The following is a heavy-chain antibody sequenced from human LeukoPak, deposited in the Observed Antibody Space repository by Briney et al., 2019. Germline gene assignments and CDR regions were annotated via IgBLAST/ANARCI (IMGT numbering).Heavy chain of an antibody. CDR3: ARDVLWFGELLWGYYFDY. CDR1: GGSFSGYY. Sequence: NPSETLSLTRAVYGGSFSGYYWSWIRQPPGKGLEWIGEINHSGSTNYNPSLKSRVTISVDTSKNQFSLKLSSVTAADTAVYYCARDVLWFGELLWGYYFDYWGQGTLVTVSS. V-gene: IGHV4-34*01. J-gene: IGHJ4*02. D-gene: IGHD3-10*01. CDR2: INHSGST.